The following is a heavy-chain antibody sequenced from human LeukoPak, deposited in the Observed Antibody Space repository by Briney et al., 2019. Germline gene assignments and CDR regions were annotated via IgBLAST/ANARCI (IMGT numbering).Heavy chain of an antibody. CDR2: IYSGGST. CDR1: GFPFSSNY. V-gene: IGHV3-66*02. Sequence: GGSLRLSCAASGFPFSSNYMSWVRQAPGKGLEWVSVIYSGGSTYYADSVKGRFTISRDSSKNTLYLQMNSLRAEDTAVYYCARESLYYDSSGLGVWGQGTTVTVSS. J-gene: IGHJ6*02. CDR3: ARESLYYDSSGLGV. D-gene: IGHD3-22*01.